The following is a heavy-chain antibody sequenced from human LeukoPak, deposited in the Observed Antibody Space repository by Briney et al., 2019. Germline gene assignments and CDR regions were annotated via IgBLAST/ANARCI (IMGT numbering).Heavy chain of an antibody. D-gene: IGHD3-16*01. V-gene: IGHV4-59*01. CDR1: GDPISSYY. CDR2: ISYSETT. Sequence: SETLSLTCSVSGDPISSYYWTWIRQPPGKGLEWIGYISYSETTYNPSLMSRVTISLDTSKNQFSLKLSSVTAADTAVYYCARWGINAFDYWGQGTLVTVSS. J-gene: IGHJ4*02. CDR3: ARWGINAFDY.